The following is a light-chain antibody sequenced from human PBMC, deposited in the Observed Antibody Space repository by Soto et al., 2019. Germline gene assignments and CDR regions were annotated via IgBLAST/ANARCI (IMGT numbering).Light chain of an antibody. CDR2: LGS. J-gene: IGKJ2*01. V-gene: IGKV2-28*01. CDR3: MQALQIRT. Sequence: DIVMTQSPLSLPVTPGEPASISCRSSQSLLYSNGYNYLDWYLQKPGQSPQLLIYLGSNRASGVPDRFSGSGSGTDFTLKISRVEAEDVGVYYCMQALQIRTFGQGTKLEIK. CDR1: QSLLYSNGYNY.